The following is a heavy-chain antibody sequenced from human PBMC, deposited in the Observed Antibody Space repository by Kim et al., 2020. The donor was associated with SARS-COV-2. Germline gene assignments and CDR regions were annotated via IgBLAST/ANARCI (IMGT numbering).Heavy chain of an antibody. J-gene: IGHJ6*03. D-gene: IGHD3-3*02. CDR1: GYTFTSYD. V-gene: IGHV1-8*01. Sequence: ASVKVSCKASGYTFTSYDINWVRQATGQGLEWMGWMNPNSGNTGYAQKFQGRVTMTRNTSISTAYMELSSLRSEDTAVYYCALLLGLARNYYYYYYMDVWGKGTTVTVSS. CDR2: MNPNSGNT. CDR3: ALLLGLARNYYYYYYMDV.